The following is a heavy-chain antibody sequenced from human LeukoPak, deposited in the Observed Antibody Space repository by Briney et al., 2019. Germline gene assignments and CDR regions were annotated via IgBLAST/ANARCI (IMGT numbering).Heavy chain of an antibody. CDR3: ARLYSSGNWFDP. Sequence: SETLSLTCTVSGGSISSYYWSWIRQPPGKGVEWIGYIYYSGSTNYNPSLKSRVTISVDTSKNQFSLKLSSVTAADTAVYYCARLYSSGNWFDPWGQGTLVTVSS. V-gene: IGHV4-59*01. CDR2: IYYSGST. J-gene: IGHJ5*02. D-gene: IGHD6-19*01. CDR1: GGSISSYY.